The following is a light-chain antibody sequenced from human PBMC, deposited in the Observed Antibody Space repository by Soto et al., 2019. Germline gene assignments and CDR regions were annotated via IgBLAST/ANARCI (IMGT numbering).Light chain of an antibody. Sequence: QSVLTQPASVSGSPGQSITISCTGTSSDVGAYNYVSWYQQHPGKDPKLMIYDVSNRPSGVSNRFSGSKSGNTASLTIFGLQAEDEADYYCSSYTRSNTYVFGTGTKVTVL. J-gene: IGLJ1*01. CDR2: DVS. V-gene: IGLV2-14*01. CDR1: SSDVGAYNY. CDR3: SSYTRSNTYV.